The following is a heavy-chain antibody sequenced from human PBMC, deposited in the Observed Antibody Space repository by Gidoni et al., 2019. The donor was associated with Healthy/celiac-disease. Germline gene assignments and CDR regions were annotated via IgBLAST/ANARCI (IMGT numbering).Heavy chain of an antibody. CDR2: IYYSGST. D-gene: IGHD3-16*02. V-gene: IGHV4-39*07. Sequence: QLQLQDSAPGLVKPSEPLSPPCTVPGGSFSSSISSWGWIRQPPGKGLEWIGSIYYSGSTYYNPSLKSRVTISVDTSKNQFSLKLSSVTAADTAVYYCARDLVIDYYGMDVWGQGTTVTVSS. J-gene: IGHJ6*02. CDR3: ARDLVIDYYGMDV. CDR1: GGSFSSSISS.